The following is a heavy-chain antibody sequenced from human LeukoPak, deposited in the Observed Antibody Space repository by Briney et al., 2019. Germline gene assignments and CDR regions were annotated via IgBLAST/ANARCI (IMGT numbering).Heavy chain of an antibody. CDR3: ARVGYSSSWYPPEYYYYYMDV. J-gene: IGHJ6*03. CDR2: IKQDGSEK. CDR1: GFTFSSYW. Sequence: HPGGSLRLSCAASGFTFSSYWMSWVRQAPGKGLEWVANIKQDGSEKYYVDSVKGRFTISRDNAKNSLYLQMNSLRAEDTAVYYCARVGYSSSWYPPEYYYYYMDVWGKGTTVTVSS. V-gene: IGHV3-7*01. D-gene: IGHD6-13*01.